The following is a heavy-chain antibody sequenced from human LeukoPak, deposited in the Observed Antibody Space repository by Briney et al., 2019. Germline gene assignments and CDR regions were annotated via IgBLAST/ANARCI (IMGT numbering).Heavy chain of an antibody. J-gene: IGHJ4*03. D-gene: IGHD1-26*01. Sequence: SETLSLTCAVYGGSFSRFYWSWIRQSPGKGLEWIAEIDHRGDTNYNPSVKSRVTVSVDTSKNQFSLKVRSLSAADTAVYYCARGATISGTGYFDFWGQGTLVTVSS. CDR1: GGSFSRFY. V-gene: IGHV4-34*01. CDR2: IDHRGDT. CDR3: ARGATISGTGYFDF.